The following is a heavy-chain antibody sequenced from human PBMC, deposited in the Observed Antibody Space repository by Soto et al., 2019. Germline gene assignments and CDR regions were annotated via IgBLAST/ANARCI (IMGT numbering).Heavy chain of an antibody. V-gene: IGHV1-2*04. Sequence: ASLKVSCKASGYTFTGYYMHWVRQAPGQGLEWMGWINPNSGGTNYAQKFQGWVTMTRDTSISTAYMELSRLRSDDTAVYYCARAGKYDILTGYYYYYYYGMDVWGQGTTVTVSS. CDR3: ARAGKYDILTGYYYYYYYGMDV. CDR2: INPNSGGT. D-gene: IGHD3-9*01. J-gene: IGHJ6*02. CDR1: GYTFTGYY.